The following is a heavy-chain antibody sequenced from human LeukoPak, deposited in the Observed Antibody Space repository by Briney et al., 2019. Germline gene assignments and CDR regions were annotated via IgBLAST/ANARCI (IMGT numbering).Heavy chain of an antibody. D-gene: IGHD6-19*01. CDR3: ARFSGVAVDYYYGMDV. J-gene: IGHJ6*02. CDR1: GYTFTSYG. V-gene: IGHV1-18*01. CDR2: ISAYNGNT. Sequence: ASVKVSCKASGYTFTSYGISWVRQAPGQGLEWMGWISAYNGNTNYAQKPQGRVTMTTDTSTSTAYMELRSLRSDDTAVYYCARFSGVAVDYYYGMDVWGQGTTVTVSS.